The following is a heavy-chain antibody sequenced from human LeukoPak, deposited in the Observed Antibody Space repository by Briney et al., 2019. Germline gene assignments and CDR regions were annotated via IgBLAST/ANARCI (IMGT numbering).Heavy chain of an antibody. CDR1: GFTFRNYV. Sequence: GGSLRLSCAASGFTFRNYVMSWVRQAPGKGLEWVSGISGSGGGSYYADSVKGRFTVSRDNSKNALYLHMNSLSADDTALYYCAKIEAVAGTRWFDPWGQGTLVIVSS. J-gene: IGHJ5*02. CDR2: ISGSGGGS. V-gene: IGHV3-23*01. D-gene: IGHD6-19*01. CDR3: AKIEAVAGTRWFDP.